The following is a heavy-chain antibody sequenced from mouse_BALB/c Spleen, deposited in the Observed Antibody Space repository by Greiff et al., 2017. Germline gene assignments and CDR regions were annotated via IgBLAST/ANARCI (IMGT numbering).Heavy chain of an antibody. CDR1: GFNIKDTY. D-gene: IGHD2-4*01. CDR2: IDPANGNT. Sequence: VQLQQSGAELVKPGASVKLSCTASGFNIKDTYMHWVKQRPEQGLEWIGRIDPANGNTKYDPKFQGKATITADTSSNTAYLQLSSLTSEDTAVYYCARGTMRTWFAYWGQGTTLTVSS. V-gene: IGHV14-3*02. CDR3: ARGTMRTWFAY. J-gene: IGHJ2*01.